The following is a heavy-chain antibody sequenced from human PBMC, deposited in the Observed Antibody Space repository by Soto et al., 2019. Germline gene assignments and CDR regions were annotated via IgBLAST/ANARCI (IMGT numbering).Heavy chain of an antibody. CDR2: INPSGGST. Sequence: QVQLVQSGAEVKKPGASVKVSCKASGYTFTSYYMHWVRQAPGQGLEWMGIINPSGGSTSYAQKFQGRVTRTRDTSTSTVYMELSSLRYEDTAVYYCARELSRYGMDVWGQGTTVTVSS. CDR3: ARELSRYGMDV. D-gene: IGHD2-2*01. V-gene: IGHV1-46*01. J-gene: IGHJ6*02. CDR1: GYTFTSYY.